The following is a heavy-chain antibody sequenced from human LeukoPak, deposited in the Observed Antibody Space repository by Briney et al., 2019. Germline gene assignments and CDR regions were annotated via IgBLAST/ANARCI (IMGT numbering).Heavy chain of an antibody. CDR2: ISSSSSYI. Sequence: GGSLRLSCAASGFTFSSYSMNWVRQTPGKGLEWVPSISSSSSYIYYADSLKGRFTISRDNAKNSLYLQMNSLRAEDTAVYYCARGYCSSTSCFFAFDIWGQGTMVTVSS. J-gene: IGHJ3*02. CDR1: GFTFSSYS. V-gene: IGHV3-21*01. D-gene: IGHD2-2*01. CDR3: ARGYCSSTSCFFAFDI.